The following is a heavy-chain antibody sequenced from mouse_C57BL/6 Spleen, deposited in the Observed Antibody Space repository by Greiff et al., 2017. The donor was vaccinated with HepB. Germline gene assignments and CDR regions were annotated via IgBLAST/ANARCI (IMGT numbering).Heavy chain of an antibody. D-gene: IGHD2-3*01. Sequence: EVKLMESEGGLVQPGSSMKLSCTASGFTFSDYYMAWVRQVPEKGLEWVANINYDGSSTYYLDSLKSRFIISRDNAKNILYLQMSSLKSEDTATYYCARESYDGYYVDYWGQGTTLTVSS. V-gene: IGHV5-16*01. CDR2: INYDGSST. CDR1: GFTFSDYY. J-gene: IGHJ2*01. CDR3: ARESYDGYYVDY.